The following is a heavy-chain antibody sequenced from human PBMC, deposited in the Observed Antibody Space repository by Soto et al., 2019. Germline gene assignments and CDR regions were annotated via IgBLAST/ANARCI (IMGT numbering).Heavy chain of an antibody. D-gene: IGHD2-15*01. CDR1: GFTFSSYG. J-gene: IGHJ6*02. Sequence: AGGSLRLSCAASGFTFSSYGMHWVRQAPDKGLEWVAVISYDGSNKYYADSVKGRFTISRDNSKNTLYLQMNSLRAEDTAVYYCAKDYCLAPRGMDVCGQGPTLTVSS. CDR2: ISYDGSNK. V-gene: IGHV3-30*18. CDR3: AKDYCLAPRGMDV.